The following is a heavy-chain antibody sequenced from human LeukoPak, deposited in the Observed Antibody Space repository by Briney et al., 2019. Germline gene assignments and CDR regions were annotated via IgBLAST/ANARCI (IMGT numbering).Heavy chain of an antibody. V-gene: IGHV3-74*01. D-gene: IGHD3-10*01. J-gene: IGHJ3*02. Sequence: GGSLRLSCAASGFTFSSYWMHWVRQVPGKGLVWVSRINSDGTSTSYADSVKGRFTISRDNAKNTLYVQMNSLRAEDTAVYYCSTGSGHAFDIWGRGTMVTVSS. CDR3: STGSGHAFDI. CDR1: GFTFSSYW. CDR2: INSDGTST.